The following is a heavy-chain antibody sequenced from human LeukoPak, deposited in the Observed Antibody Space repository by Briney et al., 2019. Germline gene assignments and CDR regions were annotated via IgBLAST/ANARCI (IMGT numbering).Heavy chain of an antibody. CDR2: IYSCGNT. V-gene: IGHV3-53*01. CDR1: VFTVCRNY. Sequence: PGVSLRLSCAASVFTVCRNYMMWVRQARGKGVEWVSYIYSCGNTYVADSVKGRFTISRENSKNTLYLQMNSLRAEDTAVYYRAREAPTKGAFDYWGQGTLVTVSS. D-gene: IGHD4/OR15-4a*01. CDR3: AREAPTKGAFDY. J-gene: IGHJ4*02.